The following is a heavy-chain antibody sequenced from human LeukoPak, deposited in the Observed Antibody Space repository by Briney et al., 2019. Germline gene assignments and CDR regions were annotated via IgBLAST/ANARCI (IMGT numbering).Heavy chain of an antibody. J-gene: IGHJ4*02. CDR1: GFTFSSYS. CDR3: ARVGRATYYYDSSGYSFDY. Sequence: GGSLRLSCAASGFTFSSYSMNWVRQAPGKGLEWVSSISSSSSYIYYADSVKSRFTISRDNAKNSLYLQMNSLRAEDTAVYYCARVGRATYYYDSSGYSFDYWGQGTLVTVSS. D-gene: IGHD3-22*01. V-gene: IGHV3-21*01. CDR2: ISSSSSYI.